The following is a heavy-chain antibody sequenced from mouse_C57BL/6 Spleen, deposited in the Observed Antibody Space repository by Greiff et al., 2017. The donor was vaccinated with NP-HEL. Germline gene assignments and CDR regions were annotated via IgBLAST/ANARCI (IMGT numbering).Heavy chain of an antibody. V-gene: IGHV1-74*01. D-gene: IGHD2-4*01. Sequence: QVQLQQPGAELVKPGASVKVSCKASGYTFTSYWMHWVKQRPGQGLEWIGRIYPSDSDTNYNQKFKGKATLTVDKSSSTAYMQLSSLTTEDSAVYYCAIPIYYDYTGYWGQGTLVTVSA. J-gene: IGHJ3*01. CDR2: IYPSDSDT. CDR1: GYTFTSYW. CDR3: AIPIYYDYTGY.